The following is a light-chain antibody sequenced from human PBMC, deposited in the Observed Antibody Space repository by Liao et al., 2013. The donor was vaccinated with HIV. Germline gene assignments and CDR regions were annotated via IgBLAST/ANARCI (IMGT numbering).Light chain of an antibody. V-gene: IGLV3-1*01. Sequence: SYELTQPPSVSVSPGQTGSITCSGDSLGDKHASWYQQRPGQSPVLVIYQGSKRPSGIPERFSGSYSGNTATLTISGTQAIDEADYFCQAWDSRADVVFGGGTKLTVL. CDR3: QAWDSRADVV. CDR2: QGS. CDR1: SLGDKH. J-gene: IGLJ2*01.